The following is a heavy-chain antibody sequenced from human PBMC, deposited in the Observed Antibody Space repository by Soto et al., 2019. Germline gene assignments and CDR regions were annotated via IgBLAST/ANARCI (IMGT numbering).Heavy chain of an antibody. CDR2: FRTGGDDGTT. D-gene: IGHD3-10*01. Sequence: LRLSCAASGFTFSSYSMSWVRQAPGKGLEWVSGFRTGGDDGTTYYADSVKGRFTISRDNSKNTLFLQMNSLRAEDTAIYYCAKKVNSGPGSQYFDYWGQGTLVTV. CDR1: GFTFSSYS. V-gene: IGHV3-23*01. CDR3: AKKVNSGPGSQYFDY. J-gene: IGHJ4*02.